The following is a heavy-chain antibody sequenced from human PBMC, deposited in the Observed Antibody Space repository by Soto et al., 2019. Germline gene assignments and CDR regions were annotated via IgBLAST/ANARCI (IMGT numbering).Heavy chain of an antibody. V-gene: IGHV3-9*01. CDR1: GFTFDDYA. CDR2: ISWNSGSI. Sequence: EVQLVESGGGLVQPGRSLRLSCAASGFTFDDYAMHWVRQAPGKGLEWVSGISWNSGSIGYADSVKGRFTISRDNAKNSVYLQMNSLRAEDTALYYCAKGEAYSYGMDVWGQGTTVTVSS. J-gene: IGHJ6*01. CDR3: AKGEAYSYGMDV.